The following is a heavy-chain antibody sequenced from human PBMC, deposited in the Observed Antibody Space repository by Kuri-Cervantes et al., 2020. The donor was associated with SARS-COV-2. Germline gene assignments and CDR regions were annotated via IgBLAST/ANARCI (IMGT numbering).Heavy chain of an antibody. D-gene: IGHD1-1*01. Sequence: GESLKISCAASGFIFSDYFLHWVRQAPGKGLEWVAVISYDASNKYYADSVKGRFTISRDNAKNSLYLQMNSLRAEDTAVYYCARGYRYNLPYFDYWGQGTLVTVSS. CDR2: ISYDASNK. V-gene: IGHV3-30-3*01. J-gene: IGHJ4*02. CDR3: ARGYRYNLPYFDY. CDR1: GFIFSDYF.